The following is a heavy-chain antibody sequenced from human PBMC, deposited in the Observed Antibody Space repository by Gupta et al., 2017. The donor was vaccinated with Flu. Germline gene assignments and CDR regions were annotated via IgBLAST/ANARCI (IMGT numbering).Heavy chain of an antibody. CDR3: ARDPHYGSGTDGLDV. J-gene: IGHJ6*02. CDR1: GGSLISYY. V-gene: IGHV4-4*07. CDR2: IYSTGSA. Sequence: QVQLQASGPGLAKPSEPRSRICTVSGGSLISYYWCWIRQPAGKGLEWIGRIYSTGSADYNPSLKSRVSMSVDTSKNQFSLKLSSVTAADTAVYYCARDPHYGSGTDGLDVWGQGTTVIVSS. D-gene: IGHD3-10*01.